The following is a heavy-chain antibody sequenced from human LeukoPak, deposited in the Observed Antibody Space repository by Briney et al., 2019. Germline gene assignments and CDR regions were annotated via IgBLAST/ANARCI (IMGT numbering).Heavy chain of an antibody. V-gene: IGHV4-34*01. Sequence: PSETLSLTCAVYGGSFSGYYWSWIRQPPGKGLEWIGEINHSGSTNYNPSLKSRVTISVDTSKNQFSLKLSSVTAADTAVYYCAREISTIHDAFDIWGQGTMVTVSS. CDR3: AREISTIHDAFDI. CDR2: INHSGST. J-gene: IGHJ3*02. CDR1: GGSFSGYY. D-gene: IGHD5/OR15-5a*01.